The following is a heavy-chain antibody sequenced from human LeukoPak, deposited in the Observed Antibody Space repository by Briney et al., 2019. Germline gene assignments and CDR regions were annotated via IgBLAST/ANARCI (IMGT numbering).Heavy chain of an antibody. J-gene: IGHJ3*02. Sequence: PGGSLRLSCAASGFTFSSYSMNWVRQAPGKGLEWVSSISSSSSYIYYADSVKGRFIISRDNAKNSLYLQMNSLRAEDTAVYYCARVHYYDSSGLGAFDIWGQGTMVTVSS. CDR1: GFTFSSYS. CDR3: ARVHYYDSSGLGAFDI. CDR2: ISSSSSYI. D-gene: IGHD3-22*01. V-gene: IGHV3-21*01.